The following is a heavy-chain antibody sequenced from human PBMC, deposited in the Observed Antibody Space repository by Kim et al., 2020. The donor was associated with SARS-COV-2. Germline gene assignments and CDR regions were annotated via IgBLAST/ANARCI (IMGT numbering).Heavy chain of an antibody. CDR1: GGSISSYY. CDR3: ARVRFGELLFDY. Sequence: SETLSLTCTVSGGSISSYYWSWIRQPPGKGLEWIGYIYYSGSTNYNPSLKSRVTISVDTSKNQFSLKLSSVTAADTAVYYCARVRFGELLFDYWGQGTLVTVSS. J-gene: IGHJ4*02. V-gene: IGHV4-59*13. CDR2: IYYSGST. D-gene: IGHD3-10*01.